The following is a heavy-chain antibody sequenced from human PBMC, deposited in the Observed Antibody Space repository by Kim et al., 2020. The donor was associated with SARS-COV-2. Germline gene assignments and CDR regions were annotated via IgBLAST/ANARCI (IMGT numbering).Heavy chain of an antibody. V-gene: IGHV3-23*01. CDR2: ISGSGGST. CDR1: GFTFSSYA. CDR3: AKGGSYAGYVGYYYGMDV. Sequence: GGSLRLSCAASGFTFSSYAMSWVRQAPGKGLEWVSAISGSGGSTYYADSVKGRFTISRDNSKNTLYLQMNSLRAEDTAVYYCAKGGSYAGYVGYYYGMDVWGQGTTVTVSS. D-gene: IGHD1-1*01. J-gene: IGHJ6*02.